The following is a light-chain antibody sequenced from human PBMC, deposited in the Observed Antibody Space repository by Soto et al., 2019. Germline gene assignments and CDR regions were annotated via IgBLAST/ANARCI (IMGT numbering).Light chain of an antibody. Sequence: EMVMTQSPVTLSVSPGERATLSCRATQSVSSDLAWYQQRPGQAPRLLIYGASTRATGIPARFSGSGSGTEFTLTISSLQSEDFAVYYCQQYNKWPRTFGQGTKVEI. CDR3: QQYNKWPRT. J-gene: IGKJ1*01. CDR2: GAS. CDR1: QSVSSD. V-gene: IGKV3-15*01.